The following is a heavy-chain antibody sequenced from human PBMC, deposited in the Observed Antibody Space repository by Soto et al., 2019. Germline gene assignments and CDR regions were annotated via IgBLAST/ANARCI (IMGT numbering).Heavy chain of an antibody. CDR3: AKRGGVYGGNSSLYVCDY. V-gene: IGHV3-23*01. CDR1: GFTFSSYS. Sequence: HPGGSLRLSCAASGFTFSSYSMSWVRQAPGKGLEWVSAISGSGGSTYYADSVKGRFTISRDNSKNTLYLQMNSLRAEDTAVYYCAKRGGVYGGNSSLYVCDYWGQGTLVTVSS. J-gene: IGHJ4*02. D-gene: IGHD4-17*01. CDR2: ISGSGGST.